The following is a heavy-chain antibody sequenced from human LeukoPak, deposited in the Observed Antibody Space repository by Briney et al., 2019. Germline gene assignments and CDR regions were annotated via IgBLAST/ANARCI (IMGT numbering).Heavy chain of an antibody. CDR3: ARGDPHADL. CDR2: ITISGHTK. J-gene: IGHJ5*02. V-gene: IGHV3-48*03. Sequence: GGSLRRSCAASGFDLSTYEMNWVRQAPGKGLEWIADITISGHTKNYADSVKGRFTISRDNARTSLYLQMNSLRVEDTGVYYCARGDPHADLWGQGTLVTVSS. CDR1: GFDLSTYE.